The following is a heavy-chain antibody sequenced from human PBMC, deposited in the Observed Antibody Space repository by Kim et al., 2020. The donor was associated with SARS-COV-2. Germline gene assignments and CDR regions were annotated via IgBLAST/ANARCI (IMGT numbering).Heavy chain of an antibody. D-gene: IGHD6-19*01. CDR1: GGSISSSSYY. CDR2: IYYSGST. CDR3: ARQTMAVAETDY. J-gene: IGHJ4*02. Sequence: SETLSLTCTVSGGSISSSSYYWGWIRQPPGKGLEWIGSIYYSGSTYYNPSLKSRVTISVDTSKNQFSLKLSSVTAADTAVYYCARQTMAVAETDYWGQGTLVTVSS. V-gene: IGHV4-39*01.